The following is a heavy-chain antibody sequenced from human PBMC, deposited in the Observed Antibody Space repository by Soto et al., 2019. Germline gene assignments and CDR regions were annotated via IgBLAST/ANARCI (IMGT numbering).Heavy chain of an antibody. CDR2: ISSSSSYI. J-gene: IGHJ6*02. D-gene: IGHD1-26*01. CDR1: GFTFSSYS. V-gene: IGHV3-21*01. CDR3: ARDLSEGWGLLPPYYYGMDV. Sequence: GGSLRLSCAASGFTFSSYSMNWVRQAPGKGLEWVSSISSSSSYIYYADSVKGRFTISRDNAKNSLYLQMNSLRAEDTAVYYCARDLSEGWGLLPPYYYGMDVWGQGTTVTVSS.